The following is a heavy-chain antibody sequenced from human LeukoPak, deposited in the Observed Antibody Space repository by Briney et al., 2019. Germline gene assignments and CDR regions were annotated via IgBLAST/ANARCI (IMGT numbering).Heavy chain of an antibody. J-gene: IGHJ4*02. CDR2: INSDGSRT. CDR1: GFSLNRHW. CDR3: ARISSGLYSDY. V-gene: IGHV3-74*01. Sequence: GGSLRLSCAASGFSLNRHWIHLLRQAPGTGLVGVSRINSDGSRTSYADSVKGRFTISRDNAKNTLNLQMNSLRAEDTAVYYCARISSGLYSDYWGQGTLVTVSA. D-gene: IGHD6-19*01.